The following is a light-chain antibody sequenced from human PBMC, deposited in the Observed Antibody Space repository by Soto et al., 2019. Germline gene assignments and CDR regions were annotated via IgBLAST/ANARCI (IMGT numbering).Light chain of an antibody. J-gene: IGKJ4*01. CDR1: QSVSSSS. V-gene: IGKV3D-20*02. CDR2: DAS. Sequence: EIVLTQSPGTLSLSPGERATLPCRASQSVSSSSLAWYQQKRGQAPRLLIHDASSRATGIPDRFSGSGSGADFTLTISRLEPEDFAVYYCQQCSNWPTFGGGTKVDIK. CDR3: QQCSNWPT.